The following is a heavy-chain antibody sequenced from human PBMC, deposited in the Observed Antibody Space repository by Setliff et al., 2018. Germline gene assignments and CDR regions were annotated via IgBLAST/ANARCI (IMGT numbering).Heavy chain of an antibody. J-gene: IGHJ4*02. CDR2: ISAYNGNT. D-gene: IGHD3-22*01. V-gene: IGHV1-18*01. Sequence: ASVKVSCKASGYTFTSYGISWVRQAPRQGLEWMGWISAYNGNTNYAQKLQGRVTMTTDTSTSTAYMELRSLRSDDTAVYYCARDLGRGYYYDSSGQKVGDYWGQGTLVTVSS. CDR1: GYTFTSYG. CDR3: ARDLGRGYYYDSSGQKVGDY.